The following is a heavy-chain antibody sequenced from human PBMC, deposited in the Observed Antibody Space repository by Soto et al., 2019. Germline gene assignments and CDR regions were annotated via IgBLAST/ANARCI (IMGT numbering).Heavy chain of an antibody. J-gene: IGHJ4*02. CDR1: GFTFSSDW. V-gene: IGHV3-74*01. D-gene: IGHD2-21*02. CDR3: ASWGHIVPVTPTDFDH. Sequence: PGGSLRLSCAASGFTFSSDWLNWVRQAPGKGMMWVSRINSDGSSMSYADSVEGRFTVSRDDAKNTLYLQMNSLRAEDTAMYYYASWGHIVPVTPTDFDHWGQGTLVTVSS. CDR2: INSDGSSM.